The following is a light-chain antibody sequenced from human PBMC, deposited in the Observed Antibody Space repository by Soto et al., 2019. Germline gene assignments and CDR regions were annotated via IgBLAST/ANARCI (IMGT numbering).Light chain of an antibody. CDR1: QIITTY. V-gene: IGKV1-39*01. Sequence: IHMTQSPSSLSASVGDRVTITCRASQIITTYLNWYQQQPGKAPKLLISTAATLQRGVPSRFSGSASGTDFTLTITTLQPQDFATYFCQQTYSTPYTFGQGTKLEIK. CDR2: TAA. CDR3: QQTYSTPYT. J-gene: IGKJ2*01.